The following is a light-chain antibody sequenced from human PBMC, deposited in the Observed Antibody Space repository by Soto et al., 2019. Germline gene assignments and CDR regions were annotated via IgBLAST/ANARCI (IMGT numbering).Light chain of an antibody. CDR2: DAS. CDR3: QQYNSYRT. V-gene: IGKV1-5*01. J-gene: IGKJ1*01. CDR1: QSISRC. Sequence: DIQMTQSPSTLSASVGDRVTITCRASQSISRCLAWYQQKPGKAPNLLIHDASSLERGVPSRFSGSGSGTAFTLTISSRQPDDFATYYCQQYNSYRTFGQGTKVEIK.